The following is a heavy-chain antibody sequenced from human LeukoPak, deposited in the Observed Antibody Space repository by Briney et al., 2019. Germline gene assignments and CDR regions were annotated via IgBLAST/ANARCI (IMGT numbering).Heavy chain of an antibody. CDR2: INHSGST. CDR1: GWSFSGYY. CDR3: ARSRVVVTAIPGAFDI. V-gene: IGHV4-34*01. J-gene: IGHJ3*02. Sequence: SETLSLTCAVYGWSFSGYYWSWIRRPPGKGLEWIGEINHSGSTNYNPSLKSRVTISVDTSKNQFSLKLSSVTAADTAVYYCARSRVVVTAIPGAFDIWGQGTMVTVSS. D-gene: IGHD2-21*02.